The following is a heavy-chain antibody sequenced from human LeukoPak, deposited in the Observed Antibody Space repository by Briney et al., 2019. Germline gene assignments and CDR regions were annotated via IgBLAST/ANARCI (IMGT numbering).Heavy chain of an antibody. CDR3: ARNTAIVVVPAADY. CDR2: INPNSGGT. CDR1: GYTFTGYY. D-gene: IGHD2-2*01. Sequence: ASVKVSCKASGYTFTGYYMHWVRQAPGQGLEWMGWINPNSGGTNYAQKFQGRVTMTRDTSISTAYMELSRLRSDDTAVYYCARNTAIVVVPAADYWGQETLVTVSS. J-gene: IGHJ4*02. V-gene: IGHV1-2*02.